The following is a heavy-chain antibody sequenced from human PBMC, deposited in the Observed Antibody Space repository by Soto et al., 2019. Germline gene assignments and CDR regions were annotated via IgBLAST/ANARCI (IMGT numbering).Heavy chain of an antibody. J-gene: IGHJ4*02. D-gene: IGHD2-2*01. Sequence: GGSLRLSCAASGFTFSSYAMSWVRQAPGKGLEWVSAISGSGGSTYYADSVKGRFTISRDNSKNTLYLQMNSLRAEDTAVYYCAKDDIVVVPAATVDYWGQGTLVTVPS. V-gene: IGHV3-23*01. CDR3: AKDDIVVVPAATVDY. CDR2: ISGSGGST. CDR1: GFTFSSYA.